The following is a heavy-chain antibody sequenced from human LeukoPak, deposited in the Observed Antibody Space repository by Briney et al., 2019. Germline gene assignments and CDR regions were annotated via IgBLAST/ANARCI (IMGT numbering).Heavy chain of an antibody. CDR3: ARFYPAGSNGYVSVHDY. CDR2: ISSSRSYI. V-gene: IGHV3-21*01. CDR1: GFTFSSYA. J-gene: IGHJ4*02. D-gene: IGHD5-12*01. Sequence: GGSLRLSCAASGFTFSSYAMNWVRQAPGKGLEWVSSISSSRSYIDHADSVKGRFTISRDNAKNSLYLQMNSLRAEDTAVYYCARFYPAGSNGYVSVHDYWGQGTLVTVSS.